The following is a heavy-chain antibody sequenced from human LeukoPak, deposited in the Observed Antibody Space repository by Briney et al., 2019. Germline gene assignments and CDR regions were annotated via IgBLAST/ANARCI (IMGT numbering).Heavy chain of an antibody. D-gene: IGHD1-26*01. V-gene: IGHV3-23*01. CDR2: ISGSGGNT. CDR1: GFTFSNYA. Sequence: PGGSLRLSCAASGFTFSNYAMSWVRQAPGKGLEWVSSISGSGGNTYYADSVKGRFAISRDNSKNTLYLQMNSLRAEDTAVYYCAKDVVGATKFRYFDYWGQGTLVTVSS. CDR3: AKDVVGATKFRYFDY. J-gene: IGHJ4*02.